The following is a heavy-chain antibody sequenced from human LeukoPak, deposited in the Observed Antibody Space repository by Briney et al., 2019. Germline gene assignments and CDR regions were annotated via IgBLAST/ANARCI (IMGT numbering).Heavy chain of an antibody. J-gene: IGHJ5*02. CDR3: ARRIVGATNWFDP. CDR2: ISWNGGST. Sequence: PGGSLRLSRAASGFIFDDYGMSWVRQAPGKGLEWVSGISWNGGSTGYADSVKGRFTISRDNAKNSLYLQMNSLRAEDTALYYCARRIVGATNWFDPWGQGTLVTVSS. D-gene: IGHD1-26*01. CDR1: GFIFDDYG. V-gene: IGHV3-20*04.